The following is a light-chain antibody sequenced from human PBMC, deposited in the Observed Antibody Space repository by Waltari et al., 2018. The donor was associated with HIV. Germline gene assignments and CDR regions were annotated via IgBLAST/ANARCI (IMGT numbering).Light chain of an antibody. CDR2: DVN. Sequence: QSALTQPHSVSGSPGQSVTISCTGTSSDVGGYHYVSWYQQHPGKAPKLMIYDVNKRPSGVPDRFSGSKSGNTASLTISGLQAEDEADYYCYSYAGSYTHWVFGGGTKLTVL. V-gene: IGLV2-11*01. J-gene: IGLJ3*02. CDR3: YSYAGSYTHWV. CDR1: SSDVGGYHY.